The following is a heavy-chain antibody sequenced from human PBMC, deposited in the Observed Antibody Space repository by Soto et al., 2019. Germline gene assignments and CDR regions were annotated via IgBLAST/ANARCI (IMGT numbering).Heavy chain of an antibody. J-gene: IGHJ4*01. Sequence: QVQLVQSGAEVKKPGASVKVSCKASGYTFTSYDINWVRQATGQGLEWMGWMNPNSGNTGYAQKFQGRVTMTRNTSIRTAYMELSSLGSEDTAVYYWARGSYLSGWYVRDDYWGHGTLYTVSS. V-gene: IGHV1-8*01. CDR2: MNPNSGNT. D-gene: IGHD6-19*01. CDR1: GYTFTSYD. CDR3: ARGSYLSGWYVRDDY.